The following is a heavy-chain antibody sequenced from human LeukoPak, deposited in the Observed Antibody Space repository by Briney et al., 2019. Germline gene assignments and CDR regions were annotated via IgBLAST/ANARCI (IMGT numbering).Heavy chain of an antibody. Sequence: QPGRSLRLSCAASGFTFSNYAMHWVRQAPGEGLEWVALISYDGSVEKNAASVKGRFTISRDNSKNTLYLQMNSLRTEDTAMYYCARALGSSWDSSLDSWGQGTLVPVSS. V-gene: IGHV3-30*04. CDR3: ARALGSSWDSSLDS. J-gene: IGHJ4*02. CDR2: ISYDGSVE. D-gene: IGHD6-13*01. CDR1: GFTFSNYA.